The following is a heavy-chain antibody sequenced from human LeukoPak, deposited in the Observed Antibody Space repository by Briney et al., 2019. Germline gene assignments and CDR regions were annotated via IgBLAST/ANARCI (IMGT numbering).Heavy chain of an antibody. CDR1: GYTFTSYG. D-gene: IGHD6-19*01. Sequence: GASVKVSCKASGYTFTSYGISWVRQAPGQGLEWMGWISAYNGNTNYAQKLQGRVTMTTDTSTSTAYMELRSLRSDDTAVYYCARFILRGSGWGDDYYGMDVWGQGTTVTVSS. J-gene: IGHJ6*02. CDR2: ISAYNGNT. V-gene: IGHV1-18*01. CDR3: ARFILRGSGWGDDYYGMDV.